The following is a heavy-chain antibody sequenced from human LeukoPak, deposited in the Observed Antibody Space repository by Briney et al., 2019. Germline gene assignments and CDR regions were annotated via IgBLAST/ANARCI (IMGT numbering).Heavy chain of an antibody. J-gene: IGHJ4*02. CDR3: ATDYYVSGSYYRLFY. CDR1: GFTFCTYW. CDR2: INSDGGTT. Sequence: GGSLRLSCGASGFTFCTYWMHWVRQAPGKGLVWVSGINSDGGTTTYADSVKGRFTISRDNAKNTLYLQMNNLRAEDTAIYYCATDYYVSGSYYRLFYWGQGTLVTVSS. V-gene: IGHV3-74*01. D-gene: IGHD3-10*01.